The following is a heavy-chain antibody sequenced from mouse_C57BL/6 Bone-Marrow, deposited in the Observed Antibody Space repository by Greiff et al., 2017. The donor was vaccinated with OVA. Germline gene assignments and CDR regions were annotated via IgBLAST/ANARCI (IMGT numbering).Heavy chain of an antibody. Sequence: LKQPGAELVMPGASVKLSCKASGYTFTSYWMHWVKQRPGQGLEWIGEIDPSDSYTNYNQKFKGKSTLTVDKSSSTAYMQLSSLTSEDSAVYYCARLGLDYWGQGTTLTVSS. CDR1: GYTFTSYW. J-gene: IGHJ2*01. CDR3: ARLGLDY. V-gene: IGHV1-69*01. CDR2: IDPSDSYT. D-gene: IGHD4-1*01.